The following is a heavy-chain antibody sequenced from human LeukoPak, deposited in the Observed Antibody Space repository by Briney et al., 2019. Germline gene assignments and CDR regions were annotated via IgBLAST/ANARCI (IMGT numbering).Heavy chain of an antibody. Sequence: SETLSLTCTVSGGSISSYYWSWIRQPPGKGLEWIGYIYYSGSTNYNPSLKSRVTISVDTSKNQFSLKLSSVTAADTAVYYCARQNSGYDRLGYFDYWGQGTLVTVSS. J-gene: IGHJ4*02. D-gene: IGHD5-12*01. V-gene: IGHV4-59*01. CDR3: ARQNSGYDRLGYFDY. CDR2: IYYSGST. CDR1: GGSISSYY.